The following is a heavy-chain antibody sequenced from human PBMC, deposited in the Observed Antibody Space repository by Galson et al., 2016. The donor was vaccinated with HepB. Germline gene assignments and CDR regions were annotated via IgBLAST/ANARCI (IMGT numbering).Heavy chain of an antibody. CDR3: VLNCGGDCYSKSVEFDL. D-gene: IGHD2-21*02. CDR2: INPGDSNT. Sequence: QSGAEVKKPGESLNISCQGFGYNFNTQWIGWVRQMPGKGLQWMGIINPGDSNTRYSPSFEGQVTISADKSIRTAYLQGSTLKASDSAKYYCVLNCGGDCYSKSVEFDLWGQGTVVTVSS. J-gene: IGHJ3*01. V-gene: IGHV5-51*01. CDR1: GYNFNTQW.